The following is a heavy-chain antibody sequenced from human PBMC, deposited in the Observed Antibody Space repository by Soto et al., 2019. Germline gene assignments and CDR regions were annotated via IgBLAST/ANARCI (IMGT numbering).Heavy chain of an antibody. CDR3: ARVEAAAAPLVDYYYYYMDF. CDR2: IYSGGST. Sequence: GGSLRLSCAASGFTVSSNYMSWVRQAPGKGLEWVSVIYSGGSTYYADSVKGRFTISRDNSKNTLYLQMNSLRAEDTAVYYCARVEAAAAPLVDYYYYYMDFWGKGTTVTVSS. CDR1: GFTVSSNY. D-gene: IGHD6-13*01. J-gene: IGHJ6*03. V-gene: IGHV3-53*01.